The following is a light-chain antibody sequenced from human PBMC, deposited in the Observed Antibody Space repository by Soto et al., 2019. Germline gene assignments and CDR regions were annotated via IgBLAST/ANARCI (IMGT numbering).Light chain of an antibody. CDR1: SSDVGAYNY. Sequence: QSALTQPPSASGSPGQSVTISCTGSSSDVGAYNYVSWYQQHPGKVPKLLIYEVTKRPSGVPDRFSGSKSGNTASLTVSGLQAEDEADYYCVSFAGGTYVFGTGTKLTVL. V-gene: IGLV2-8*01. CDR3: VSFAGGTYV. J-gene: IGLJ1*01. CDR2: EVT.